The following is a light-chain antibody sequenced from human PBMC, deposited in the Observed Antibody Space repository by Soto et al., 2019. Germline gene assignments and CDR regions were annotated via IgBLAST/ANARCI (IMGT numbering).Light chain of an antibody. Sequence: QSVLTQPASVSGSPGQSITISCTGTSCDVGNYNLVSWYQQHPGKAPKLMIYEGSKRPSGVSNRFSGSKSGNTASLTISGLQAEDEADYYCCSYAGSHYVFGTGTKVTVL. J-gene: IGLJ1*01. V-gene: IGLV2-23*01. CDR3: CSYAGSHYV. CDR2: EGS. CDR1: SCDVGNYNL.